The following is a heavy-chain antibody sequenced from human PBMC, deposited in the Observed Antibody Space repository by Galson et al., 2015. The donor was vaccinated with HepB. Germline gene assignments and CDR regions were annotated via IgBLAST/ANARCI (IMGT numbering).Heavy chain of an antibody. Sequence: AMHWVRQAPGKGLEWVAVISYDGSNKYYADSVKGRFTISRDNSKNTLYLQMNSLRAEDTAVYYCARVRATTHYYGMDVWGQGTTVTVSS. CDR2: ISYDGSNK. V-gene: IGHV3-30*04. CDR3: ARVRATTHYYGMDV. D-gene: IGHD1-26*01. CDR1: A. J-gene: IGHJ6*02.